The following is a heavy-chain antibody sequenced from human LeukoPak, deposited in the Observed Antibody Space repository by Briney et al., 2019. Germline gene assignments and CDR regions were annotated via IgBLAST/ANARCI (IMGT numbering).Heavy chain of an antibody. D-gene: IGHD6-6*01. CDR1: GFTFSSYS. CDR3: ARRDQYSSSGLDY. V-gene: IGHV4-34*01. J-gene: IGHJ4*02. CDR2: INHSGST. Sequence: GSLRLSCAASGFTFSSYSMNWVRQAPGKGLEWIGEINHSGSTNYNPSLKSRVTISVDTSKNQFSLKLSSVTAADTAVYYCARRDQYSSSGLDYWGQGTLVTVSS.